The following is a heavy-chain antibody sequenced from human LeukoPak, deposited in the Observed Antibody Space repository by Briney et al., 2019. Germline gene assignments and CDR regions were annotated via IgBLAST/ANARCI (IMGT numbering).Heavy chain of an antibody. CDR3: AREGYSSSFGGLGYYYYYYMDV. CDR2: ISYDGSNK. V-gene: IGHV3-30*04. D-gene: IGHD6-13*01. CDR1: GFTFSSYA. Sequence: GGSLRLSCAASGFTFSSYAMHWVRQAPGKGLEWVAVISYDGSNKYYADSVKGRFTISRDNSKNTLYLQMNSLRAEDTAVYYCAREGYSSSFGGLGYYYYYYMDVWGKGTTVTVSS. J-gene: IGHJ6*03.